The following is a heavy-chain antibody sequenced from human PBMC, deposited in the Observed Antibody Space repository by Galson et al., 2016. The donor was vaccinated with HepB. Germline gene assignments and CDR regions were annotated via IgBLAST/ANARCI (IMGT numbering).Heavy chain of an antibody. V-gene: IGHV4-39*01. CDR1: GGSVTSRGDY. CDR2: ISYDGST. Sequence: SETLSLTCSVSGGSVTSRGDYWGWIRQPPGKGLEWIGSISYDGSTYYNPSLKSRVTISVDTSKNRFSLKLDSVSATDMAVYYCAGSGHSLVFDPWGQGARVTVSS. D-gene: IGHD6-13*01. CDR3: AGSGHSLVFDP. J-gene: IGHJ5*02.